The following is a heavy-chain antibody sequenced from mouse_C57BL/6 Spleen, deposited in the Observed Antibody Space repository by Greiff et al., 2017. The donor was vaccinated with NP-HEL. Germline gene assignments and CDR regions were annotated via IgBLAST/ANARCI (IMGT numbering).Heavy chain of an antibody. CDR2: ISYDGSN. CDR1: GYSITSGYY. V-gene: IGHV3-6*01. D-gene: IGHD3-2*02. J-gene: IGHJ3*01. CDR3: ARGSRYSSGVPWFAY. Sequence: DVQLQESGPGLVKPSQSLSLTCSVTGYSITSGYYWNWIRQFPGNKLEWMGYISYDGSNNYNPSLKNRISITRDTSKNQFFLKLNSVTTEDTATYYCARGSRYSSGVPWFAYWGQGTLVTVSA.